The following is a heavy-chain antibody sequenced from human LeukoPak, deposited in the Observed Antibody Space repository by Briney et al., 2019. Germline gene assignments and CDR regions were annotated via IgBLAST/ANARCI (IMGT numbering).Heavy chain of an antibody. CDR1: GFTFSSYS. J-gene: IGHJ4*02. CDR3: AKVEAGWFGELRY. Sequence: GGSLRLSCAASGFTFSSYSMNWVRQAPGKGLEWVSYISSSSSTIYYADSVKGRFTISRDNAKNSLYLQMNSLRAEDTAVYYCAKVEAGWFGELRYWGQGTLATVSS. CDR2: ISSSSSTI. V-gene: IGHV3-48*01. D-gene: IGHD3-10*01.